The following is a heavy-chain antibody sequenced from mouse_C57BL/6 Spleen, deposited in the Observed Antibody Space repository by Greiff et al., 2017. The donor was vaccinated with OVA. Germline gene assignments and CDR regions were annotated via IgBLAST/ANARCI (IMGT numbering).Heavy chain of an antibody. J-gene: IGHJ1*03. Sequence: QVQLQQPGAELVRPGSSVKLSCKASGYTFTSYWMHWVKQRPIQGLEWIGNIDPSDSETHYTQKFKDKATLTVDKSSSTAYMQLSSLTSEDSAVYYCARDGNYAPLYFDVWGTGTTVTVSS. CDR1: GYTFTSYW. V-gene: IGHV1-52*01. CDR3: ARDGNYAPLYFDV. D-gene: IGHD2-1*01. CDR2: IDPSDSET.